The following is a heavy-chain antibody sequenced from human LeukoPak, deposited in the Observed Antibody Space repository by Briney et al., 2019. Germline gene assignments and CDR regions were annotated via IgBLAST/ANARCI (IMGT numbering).Heavy chain of an antibody. CDR1: GFNYSCYT. D-gene: IGHD3-3*01. CDR3: VRGSLASGVVVYYYYYLDV. Sequence: GGSLRLSCAASGFNYSCYTMNWVRQAPGMGLEWLSYISASRGITYYADSVKGRFTISRDNAKNSLYLQMNSLRAEDTAVYYCVRGSLASGVVVYYYYYLDVWGKGTTVTVSS. V-gene: IGHV3-48*01. J-gene: IGHJ6*03. CDR2: ISASRGIT.